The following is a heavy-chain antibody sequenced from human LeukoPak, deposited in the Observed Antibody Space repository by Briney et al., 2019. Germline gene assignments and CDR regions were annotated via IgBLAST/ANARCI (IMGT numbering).Heavy chain of an antibody. CDR2: IYYSGIT. D-gene: IGHD3-9*01. CDR3: ARLGIDYDILTGYIPDAFDI. Sequence: PSETLSLTCTVSGGSISSVDYCWGWIRQPPGKGLEWIGYIYYSGITYYNPSLKSRVTISVDTSKNQFSLKLSSVTAADTAVYYCARLGIDYDILTGYIPDAFDIWGQGTMVSVSS. CDR1: GGSISSVDYC. V-gene: IGHV4-30-4*01. J-gene: IGHJ3*02.